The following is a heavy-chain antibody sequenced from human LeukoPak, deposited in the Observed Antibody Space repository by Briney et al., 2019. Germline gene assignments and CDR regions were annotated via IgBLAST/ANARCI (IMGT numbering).Heavy chain of an antibody. CDR1: GFTFSSYS. CDR3: ARSIVGATSPPQNY. J-gene: IGHJ4*02. Sequence: GGSLRLSCAASGFTFSSYSMSWVRQAPGKGLEWVSSISSSSSYIYYADSVKGRFTISRDNAKNSLYLQMNSLRAEDTAVYYCARSIVGATSPPQNYWGQGTLVTVSS. V-gene: IGHV3-21*01. CDR2: ISSSSSYI. D-gene: IGHD1-26*01.